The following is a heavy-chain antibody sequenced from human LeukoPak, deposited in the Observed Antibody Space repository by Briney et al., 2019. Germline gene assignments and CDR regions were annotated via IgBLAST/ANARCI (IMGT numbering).Heavy chain of an antibody. CDR1: GGSISSSSYY. CDR2: IYHSGST. V-gene: IGHV4-39*01. J-gene: IGHJ4*02. Sequence: SETLSLTCTVSGGSISSSSYYWGWIRQPPGKGLEWIGSIYHSGSTYYNPSLKSRVTISVDTSKNQYSLNLTSVPADDTAEYYCARTTYSSSRTFDYWGQGTLVTVSS. D-gene: IGHD6-13*01. CDR3: ARTTYSSSRTFDY.